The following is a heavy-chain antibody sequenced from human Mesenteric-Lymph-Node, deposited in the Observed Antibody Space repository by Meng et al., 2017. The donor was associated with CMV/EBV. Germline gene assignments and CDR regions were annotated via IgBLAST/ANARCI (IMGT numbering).Heavy chain of an antibody. CDR1: GYIFTGYY. V-gene: IGHV1-2*02. Sequence: ASVTVSCMASGYIFTGYYMHWVRQAPGQGLEWMGWMNHSGGATVFAQNFQGRVTMTRDTSISTAYMELSSLTSDDTAVYFCASGGEKGSYTDFWGQGSLVTVSS. CDR2: MNHSGGAT. D-gene: IGHD3-10*01. J-gene: IGHJ4*02. CDR3: ASGGEKGSYTDF.